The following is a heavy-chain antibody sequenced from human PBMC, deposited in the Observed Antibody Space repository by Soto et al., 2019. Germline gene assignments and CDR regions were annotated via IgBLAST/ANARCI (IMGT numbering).Heavy chain of an antibody. V-gene: IGHV3-30-3*01. D-gene: IGHD3-10*01. CDR1: GFTFNSYS. J-gene: IGHJ6*03. Sequence: QVQLVESGGGVVQPGESLRLSCVASGFTFNSYSVHWVRQAPGKGLQWLAVTSFDGIDKYYAESVKGRFTTSRDTSKNTLYLQLNSLRDEDTAIYFCATDGLVGSFRPNYYTYDYFMDVWGQGTTVTVSS. CDR3: ATDGLVGSFRPNYYTYDYFMDV. CDR2: TSFDGIDK.